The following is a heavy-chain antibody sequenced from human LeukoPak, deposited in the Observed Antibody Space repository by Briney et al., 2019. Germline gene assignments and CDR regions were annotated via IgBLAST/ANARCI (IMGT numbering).Heavy chain of an antibody. V-gene: IGHV3-30*02. Sequence: GGSLRLSCAASGFTFSSYGMHWVRQAPGKGLEWVAFIRYDGSNKYYADPVKGRFTISKDNSKNTLYLQMNSLRAEGTAVYYCAKHRGPYYYDSSGYYDYWGQGTLVTVSS. CDR2: IRYDGSNK. CDR1: GFTFSSYG. CDR3: AKHRGPYYYDSSGYYDY. D-gene: IGHD3-22*01. J-gene: IGHJ4*02.